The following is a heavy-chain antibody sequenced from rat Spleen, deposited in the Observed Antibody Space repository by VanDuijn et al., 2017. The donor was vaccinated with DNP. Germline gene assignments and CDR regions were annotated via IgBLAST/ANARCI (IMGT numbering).Heavy chain of an antibody. V-gene: IGHV5-31*01. J-gene: IGHJ4*01. CDR3: AKTTDYAMDA. Sequence: EVQLVESGGGLEQPGRSLKLSCVASGFTFNNYWMTWIRQVPGKGLEWVASITSSGRSTYYRDSVKGRFTISRDNAKSTLYLQMNSLRSEDTATYYCAKTTDYAMDAWGQGTSVTVSS. CDR2: ITSSGRST. CDR1: GFTFNNYW. D-gene: IGHD1-11*01.